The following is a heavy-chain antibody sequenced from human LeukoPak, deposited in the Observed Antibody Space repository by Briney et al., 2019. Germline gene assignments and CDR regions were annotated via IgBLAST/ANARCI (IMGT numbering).Heavy chain of an antibody. J-gene: IGHJ4*02. V-gene: IGHV3-23*01. CDR1: GLTLNGSA. CDR3: AKVLVLVSANRYYFDY. CDR2: ISGSGNST. D-gene: IGHD2-15*01. Sequence: GSLRPSRAASGLTLNGSAISWGRQAPGKGLEWVPLISGSGNSTYYADSVKGRFTISRDNSKNTLYLQMNSLRAEDTAVYYCAKVLVLVSANRYYFDYWGQGTLVTVSS.